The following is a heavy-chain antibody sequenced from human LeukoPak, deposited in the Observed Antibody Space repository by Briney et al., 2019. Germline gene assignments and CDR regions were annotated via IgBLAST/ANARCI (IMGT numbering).Heavy chain of an antibody. V-gene: IGHV3-30-3*01. D-gene: IGHD3-22*01. CDR3: AREHDGHYYDSRPLDY. CDR1: GFTFSSYA. Sequence: PGGSLRLSCAASGFTFSSYAMHWVRQAPGKGLEWVAVISYDGSNKYYADSVKGRFTISRDNSKNTLYLQMNSLRAEDTAVYYCAREHDGHYYDSRPLDYWGQGTLVTVSS. CDR2: ISYDGSNK. J-gene: IGHJ4*02.